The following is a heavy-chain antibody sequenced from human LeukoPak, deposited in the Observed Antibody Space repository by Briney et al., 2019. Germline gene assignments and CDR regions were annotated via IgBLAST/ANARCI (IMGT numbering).Heavy chain of an antibody. CDR3: ARGPSGSYPLDY. CDR1: GFTFSSYS. Sequence: GGSLRLSCAASGFTFSSYSMNWVRQAPGKGLGWVSSISSSSSYIYYADSVKGRFTISRDNAKNSLYLQMNSLRAEDTAVYYCARGPSGSYPLDYWGQGTLVTVSS. V-gene: IGHV3-21*01. D-gene: IGHD1-26*01. CDR2: ISSSSSYI. J-gene: IGHJ4*02.